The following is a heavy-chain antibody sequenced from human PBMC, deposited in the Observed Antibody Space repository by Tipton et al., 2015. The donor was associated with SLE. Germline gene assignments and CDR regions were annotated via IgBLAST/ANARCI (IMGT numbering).Heavy chain of an antibody. D-gene: IGHD6-19*01. CDR1: GGAISIYY. J-gene: IGHJ4*02. V-gene: IGHV4-59*08. Sequence: TLSLTCTVSGGAISIYYWSWIRQPPGKGLEWSGYSYYSGSTNYNPSLKSRVTISVDTSKNQFSLKLSSVTAADTAVYYCARRSGWSFDYWGQGTLVTVSS. CDR3: ARRSGWSFDY. CDR2: SYYSGST.